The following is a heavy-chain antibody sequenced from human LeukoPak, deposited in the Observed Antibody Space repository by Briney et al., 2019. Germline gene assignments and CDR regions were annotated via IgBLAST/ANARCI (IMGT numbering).Heavy chain of an antibody. CDR3: AKGRSMVQVLDY. CDR2: ISGSGGST. Sequence: GGSLRLSCAASGFTFSSYAMSWVRQAPGKGLEWVSAISGSGGSTYYADSVKGRFTISRDNTKNTLYLQMNSLRAEDTAVYYCAKGRSMVQVLDYWGQGTLVTVSS. V-gene: IGHV3-23*01. CDR1: GFTFSSYA. D-gene: IGHD3-10*01. J-gene: IGHJ4*02.